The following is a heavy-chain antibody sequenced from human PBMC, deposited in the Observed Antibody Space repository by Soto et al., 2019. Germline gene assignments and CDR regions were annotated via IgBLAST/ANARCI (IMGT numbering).Heavy chain of an antibody. D-gene: IGHD2-21*02. Sequence: EVQLVESGGTLVQPGGSLQLSCAASGFTFSGSAMHWVRQASGKGLEWVGRIRSKGNNYATAYVASLKGRFTISRDDSKNMAYLQMNSLKTEDTAVYYCARQDPLTAVKNDAFDIWGQGTMVTVSS. CDR2: IRSKGNNYAT. J-gene: IGHJ3*02. CDR1: GFTFSGSA. CDR3: ARQDPLTAVKNDAFDI. V-gene: IGHV3-73*01.